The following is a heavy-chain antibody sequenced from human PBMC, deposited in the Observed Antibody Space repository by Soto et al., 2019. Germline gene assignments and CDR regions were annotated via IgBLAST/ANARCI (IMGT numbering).Heavy chain of an antibody. J-gene: IGHJ6*02. CDR1: GFTFSSYG. V-gene: IGHV3-33*01. CDR3: GSARSVGQPLVYYYYGMDV. Sequence: QVQLVESGGGVVQPGRSLRLSCAASGFTFSSYGMHWVRQAPGKGLEWVAVIWYDGSNKYYADSVKGQFTISRDNSKNTLYLQINGLRAENTAMYYWGSARSVGQPLVYYYYGMDVGGQGTTVTVS. D-gene: IGHD6-13*01. CDR2: IWYDGSNK.